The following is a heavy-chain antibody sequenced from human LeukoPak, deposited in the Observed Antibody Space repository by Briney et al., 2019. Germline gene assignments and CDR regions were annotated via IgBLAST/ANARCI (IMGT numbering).Heavy chain of an antibody. V-gene: IGHV3-9*01. CDR1: GFTFDDYA. D-gene: IGHD3-10*01. CDR2: ISWNSGSI. Sequence: QSGGSLRLSCAASGFTFDDYAMHWVRQAPGKGLEWVSGISWNSGSIGYADSVKGRFTISRDNAKNSLYLQMNSLRAEDTALYYCASALGSYYGSGSTNDYWGQGTLVTVSS. CDR3: ASALGSYYGSGSTNDY. J-gene: IGHJ4*02.